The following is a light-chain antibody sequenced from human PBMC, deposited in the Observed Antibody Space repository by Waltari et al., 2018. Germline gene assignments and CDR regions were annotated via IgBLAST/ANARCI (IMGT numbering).Light chain of an antibody. V-gene: IGLV4-69*01. Sequence: QLVLTQSPSASAPMGASAETPYTRRSHHSLYDIPCHQQHRERGPRFLMRLHSDGSHTKGDGIPARFSGSSSGAERYLIISSHQYEDEADYYCQTWDPYIVVFGGGTKLTVL. CDR3: QTWDPYIVV. CDR2: LHSDGSH. J-gene: IGLJ2*01. CDR1: SHHSLYD.